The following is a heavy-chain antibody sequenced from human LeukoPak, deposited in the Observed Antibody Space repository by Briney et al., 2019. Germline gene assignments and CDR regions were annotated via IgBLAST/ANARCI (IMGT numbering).Heavy chain of an antibody. V-gene: IGHV3-7*01. D-gene: IGHD4-17*01. J-gene: IGHJ4*02. CDR1: GFTFSSYW. Sequence: PGGSLRLSCAASGFTFSSYWMSWVRQAPGKGLEWVANIKQDGSEKYYVDSVKGRFTISRDNAKNSLYLQMNSLRAEDTAVYYCARGSYGDYVRFDYWGQGNLVTVSS. CDR2: IKQDGSEK. CDR3: ARGSYGDYVRFDY.